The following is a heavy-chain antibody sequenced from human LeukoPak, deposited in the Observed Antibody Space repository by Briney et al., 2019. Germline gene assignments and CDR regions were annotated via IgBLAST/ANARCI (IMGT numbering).Heavy chain of an antibody. CDR1: GGTFSSYA. CDR3: ATLYCSSTSCYDY. J-gene: IGHJ4*02. CDR2: IIPIFGTA. Sequence: ASVKVSCKASGGTFSSYAISWVREAPGQGLEWMVRIIPIFGTANYAQKFQGRVTITTDESTSTAYMELSSLRSGATAVYYCATLYCSSTSCYDYWGQGTLVTVSS. V-gene: IGHV1-69*05. D-gene: IGHD2-2*01.